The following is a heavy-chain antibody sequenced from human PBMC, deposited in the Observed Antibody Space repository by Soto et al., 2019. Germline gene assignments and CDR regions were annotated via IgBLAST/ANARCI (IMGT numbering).Heavy chain of an antibody. CDR3: ARLMLGYCGGGSCYSAYGMDV. CDR2: IDPSDSYT. D-gene: IGHD2-15*01. V-gene: IGHV5-10-1*01. Sequence: PGESLKISCKGSGYSFTSYWIGWVRQMPGKGLEWMGRIDPSDSYTNYSPSFQGHVTISADKSISTAYLQWSSLKASDTAMYYCARLMLGYCGGGSCYSAYGMDVWGQGTTVTVSS. CDR1: GYSFTSYW. J-gene: IGHJ6*02.